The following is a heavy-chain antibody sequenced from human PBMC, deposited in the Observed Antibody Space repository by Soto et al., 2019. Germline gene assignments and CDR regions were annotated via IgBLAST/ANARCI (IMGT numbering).Heavy chain of an antibody. V-gene: IGHV3-74*01. D-gene: IGHD3-10*01. CDR3: ARGVRGHYGFDV. J-gene: IGHJ3*01. CDR2: IKFDGSSA. CDR1: GFTFSDYW. Sequence: EVQLVESGGGLDQPGGSLRLSCAASGFTFSDYWIHWVRQAPGKGLVWVSRIKFDGSSANYADSVKGRFTISRDNARDTVYLQMKSLRAEDTAVYYCARGVRGHYGFDVWGQGTMVTVSS.